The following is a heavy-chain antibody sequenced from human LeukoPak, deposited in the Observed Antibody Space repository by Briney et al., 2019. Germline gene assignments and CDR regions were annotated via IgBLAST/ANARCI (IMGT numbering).Heavy chain of an antibody. CDR3: ARGGSNYDYVWGSYRFPFDY. J-gene: IGHJ4*02. V-gene: IGHV4-34*01. CDR2: INHSGST. D-gene: IGHD3-16*02. Sequence: SETLSLTCAVYGGSFGGYYWSWIRQPPGKGLEWIGEINHSGSTNYNPSLKSRVTISVDTSKNQFSLKLSSVTAADTAVYYCARGGSNYDYVWGSYRFPFDYWGQGTLVTVSS. CDR1: GGSFGGYY.